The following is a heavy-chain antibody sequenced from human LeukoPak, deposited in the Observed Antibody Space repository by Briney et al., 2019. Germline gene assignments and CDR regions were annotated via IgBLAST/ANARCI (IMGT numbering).Heavy chain of an antibody. CDR1: GGSISSYY. CDR2: IYYSGST. V-gene: IGHV4-59*12. Sequence: PSETLSLTCTVSGGSISSYYWSWIRQPPGKGLEWIGYIYYSGSTNYNPSLKSRVTISVDTSKNQFSLKLGSVTAADTAVYYCARDTITLVRGVIQDYWGQGTLVTVSS. CDR3: ARDTITLVRGVIQDY. D-gene: IGHD3-10*01. J-gene: IGHJ4*02.